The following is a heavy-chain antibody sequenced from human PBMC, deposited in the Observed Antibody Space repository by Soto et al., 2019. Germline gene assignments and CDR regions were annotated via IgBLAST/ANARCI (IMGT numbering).Heavy chain of an antibody. D-gene: IGHD3-22*01. V-gene: IGHV3-30*18. CDR2: ISSDGSDK. Sequence: QVQLVESGGGVVQPGRSLRLSCAASGFTFSSYGMHWVRQAPGKGLEWVAVISSDGSDKNYADSVKGRFSISRDNSRNSLFLQMNSLRPEDTAVFYCAKGPYDSTGFYFSFHHWGQGTLVTVSS. J-gene: IGHJ4*02. CDR1: GFTFSSYG. CDR3: AKGPYDSTGFYFSFHH.